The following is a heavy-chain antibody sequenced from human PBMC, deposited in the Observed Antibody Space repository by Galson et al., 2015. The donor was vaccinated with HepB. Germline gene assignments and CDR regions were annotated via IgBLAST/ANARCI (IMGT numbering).Heavy chain of an antibody. CDR3: VKGCDPTCHTIVLDP. J-gene: IGHJ5*02. D-gene: IGHD3-9*01. Sequence: SLRLSCAASGFPFNNNGMHWVRQAPGKGLEWVAVISHDGDFIRYADSVRARFTISRDNSKNTLYLQMNRLRTADTAVYYCVKGCDPTCHTIVLDPWGQGTLVTVSS. CDR1: GFPFNNNG. V-gene: IGHV3-30*18. CDR2: ISHDGDFI.